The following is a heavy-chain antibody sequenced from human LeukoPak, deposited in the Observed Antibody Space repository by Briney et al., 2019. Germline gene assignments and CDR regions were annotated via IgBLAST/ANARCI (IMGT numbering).Heavy chain of an antibody. V-gene: IGHV3-74*01. CDR2: INGDGSSS. CDR1: GFTFSTYW. CDR3: TRNPGMDV. J-gene: IGHJ6*04. Sequence: GGSLRLSCAASGFTFSTYWMHWVRQAPGKGLVWVSRINGDGSSSTYADSVKGRFTISRDNAKNTLYLQMNSLRTEDTAVYYCTRNPGMDVWGEGTTVTVSS.